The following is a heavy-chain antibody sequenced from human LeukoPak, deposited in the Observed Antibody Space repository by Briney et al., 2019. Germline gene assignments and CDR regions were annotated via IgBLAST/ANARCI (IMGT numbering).Heavy chain of an antibody. Sequence: MASETLSLTCTVSGGSISSSSYYWGWIRQPPGKGLEWIGTIYYSGNTYYNPSLKSRATLSVDTSKTQFSLKLNSVTAADTAVYYCARHRGARLSPIDYWGQGTLVTVSS. CDR3: ARHRGARLSPIDY. J-gene: IGHJ4*02. V-gene: IGHV4-39*01. D-gene: IGHD3-16*02. CDR2: IYYSGNT. CDR1: GGSISSSSYY.